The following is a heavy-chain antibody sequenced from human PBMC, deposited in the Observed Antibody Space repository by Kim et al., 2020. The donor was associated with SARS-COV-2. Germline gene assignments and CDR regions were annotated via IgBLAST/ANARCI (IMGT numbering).Heavy chain of an antibody. CDR2: IYSGGST. CDR3: ARTLGYSSRYYYYYGMDV. D-gene: IGHD6-13*01. CDR1: GFTVSSNY. Sequence: GGSLRLSCAASGFTVSSNYMSWVRQAPGKGLEWVSVIYSGGSTYYADSVKGRFTISRDNSKNTLYLQMNSLRAEDTAVYYCARTLGYSSRYYYYYGMDVWGQGTTVTVSS. J-gene: IGHJ6*02. V-gene: IGHV3-66*02.